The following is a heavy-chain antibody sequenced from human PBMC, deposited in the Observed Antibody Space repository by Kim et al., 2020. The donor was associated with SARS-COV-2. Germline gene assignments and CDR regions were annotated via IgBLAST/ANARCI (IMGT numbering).Heavy chain of an antibody. CDR1: GYRFTSYW. CDR3: ARYMSNGYSYGYPDH. D-gene: IGHD5-18*01. V-gene: IGHV5-51*01. J-gene: IGHJ5*02. Sequence: GESLKISCKGSGYRFTSYWIGWVRQMPGKGLEWMGIIFPGDSDTRDSPSFQGQVTISADKSSNTAYLQWASLKASDSAMYFCARYMSNGYSYGYPDHWGQETLVTVSS. CDR2: IFPGDSDT.